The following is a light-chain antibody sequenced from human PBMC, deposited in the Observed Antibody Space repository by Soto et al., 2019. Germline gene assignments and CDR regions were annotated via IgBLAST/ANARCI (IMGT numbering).Light chain of an antibody. V-gene: IGKV3-20*01. Sequence: EIVLTQSPGALSLSPGERGTLSCRASQSVSSSYLAWYQQKPGQAPRLLIYAASTRATGIPDRFSGSGSGTDFTLTISRLEPEDFAVYYCQQCGYSPYTFGQGTKVDIK. CDR2: AAS. CDR3: QQCGYSPYT. CDR1: QSVSSSY. J-gene: IGKJ2*01.